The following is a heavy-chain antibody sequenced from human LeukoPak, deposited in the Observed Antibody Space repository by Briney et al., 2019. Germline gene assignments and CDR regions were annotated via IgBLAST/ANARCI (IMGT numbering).Heavy chain of an antibody. V-gene: IGHV4-59*01. CDR3: ARGEAGATTDFDY. D-gene: IGHD1-26*01. J-gene: IGHJ4*02. Sequence: SETLSLTRTVSSDSISNYYWNWIRQPPGKGLEWIGYIYCSGSTNYNPSLKSRVTISLDTSKNQFSLKLSSVTAADTAVYYCARGEAGATTDFDYWGQGTLVTVSS. CDR2: IYCSGST. CDR1: SDSISNYY.